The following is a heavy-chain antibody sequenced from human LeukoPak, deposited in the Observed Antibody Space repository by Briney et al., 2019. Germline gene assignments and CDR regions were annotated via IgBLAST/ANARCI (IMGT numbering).Heavy chain of an antibody. D-gene: IGHD3-22*01. J-gene: IGHJ3*02. CDR3: ARIRNVYYYDSSGYYAFDI. V-gene: IGHV2-70*11. CDR2: IDWDDDK. CDR1: GFSLSTSGMC. Sequence: KSGPTLVNPTQTLTLTCTSSGFSLSTSGMCVSWIRQPPGKALGWLARIDWDDDKYYSTSLKTRLTISKDTSKNQVVLTMTNMDPVDTATYYCARIRNVYYYDSSGYYAFDIWGQGTMVTVSS.